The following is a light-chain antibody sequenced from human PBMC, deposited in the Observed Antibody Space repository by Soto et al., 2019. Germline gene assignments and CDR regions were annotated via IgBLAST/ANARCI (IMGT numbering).Light chain of an antibody. J-gene: IGKJ3*01. CDR1: QSVFDF. Sequence: EIVLTQSPATLSLSPGERAILSCRASQSVFDFLDWLQQKPGQAPRVLIYDASKRAAGIPDRFSGSGSETHFTLTISSLEPEDFAVYYCQQRSRWPLTFGTGTKVDIK. CDR3: QQRSRWPLT. V-gene: IGKV3-11*01. CDR2: DAS.